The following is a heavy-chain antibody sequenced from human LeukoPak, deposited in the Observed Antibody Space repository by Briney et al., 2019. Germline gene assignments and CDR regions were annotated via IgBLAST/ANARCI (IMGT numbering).Heavy chain of an antibody. CDR2: ITTDGRST. V-gene: IGHV3-23*01. CDR3: SRELRGYESLQNDCGMDI. J-gene: IGHJ6*02. D-gene: IGHD5-12*01. Sequence: PGGSLRLSCAASGFTFTNYAMSWVRQAPGKGLEWVSAITTDGRSTYYADSVKGRFTISRDNSKNTLYLQMNSLRAEDTALYYCSRELRGYESLQNDCGMDIWGQGTTVIVSS. CDR1: GFTFTNYA.